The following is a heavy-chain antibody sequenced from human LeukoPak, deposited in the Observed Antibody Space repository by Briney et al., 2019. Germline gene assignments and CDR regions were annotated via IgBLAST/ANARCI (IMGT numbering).Heavy chain of an antibody. Sequence: GGSLRLSCAASGFTFSSYSMNWVRQAPGKGLEWVSSISSSSSYIYYADSVKGRFTIPRDNAKNSLYLQMNSLRAEDTAVYYCASGYYDILTGYYMGFDYWGQGTLVTVSS. CDR2: ISSSSSYI. J-gene: IGHJ4*02. D-gene: IGHD3-9*01. V-gene: IGHV3-21*01. CDR3: ASGYYDILTGYYMGFDY. CDR1: GFTFSSYS.